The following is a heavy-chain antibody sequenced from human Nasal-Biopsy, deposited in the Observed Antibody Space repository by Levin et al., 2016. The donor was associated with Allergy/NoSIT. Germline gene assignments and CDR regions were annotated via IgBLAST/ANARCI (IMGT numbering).Heavy chain of an antibody. D-gene: IGHD3-22*01. V-gene: IGHV3-30*03. CDR3: ARRKERRTGDSGGPRRGYDAFDI. CDR2: ISYDGINK. CDR1: GFTFSTFG. J-gene: IGHJ3*02. Sequence: GESLKISCAASGFTFSTFGIHWVRQAPGKGLEWVTLISYDGINKYYADSVKGRFTISRDNSKNTLFLQMNSLRAEDTAVYYCARRKERRTGDSGGPRRGYDAFDIWGQGTMVTVSS.